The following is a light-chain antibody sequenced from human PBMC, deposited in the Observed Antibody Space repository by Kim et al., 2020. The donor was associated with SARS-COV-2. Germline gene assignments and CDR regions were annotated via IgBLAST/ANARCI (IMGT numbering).Light chain of an antibody. Sequence: ASVGDRVTIMCRARQSVSTYLNWYRQRAGEAPKLLIYGASTLQGGVPSKFSGSGVGTDFTLTISGLQPEDFATYYCQQSYSTQFTFGPGTKVDIK. CDR3: QQSYSTQFT. CDR2: GAS. J-gene: IGKJ3*01. CDR1: QSVSTY. V-gene: IGKV1-39*01.